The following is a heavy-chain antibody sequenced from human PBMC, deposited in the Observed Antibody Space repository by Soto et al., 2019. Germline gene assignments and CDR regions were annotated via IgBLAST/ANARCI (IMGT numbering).Heavy chain of an antibody. CDR1: GYTFTSYG. CDR2: ISAYNGNT. Sequence: ASVKVSCKASGYTFTSYGISWVRQAPGQGLERMGWISAYNGNTNYAQKLQGRVTMTTDTSTSTAYMELRSLRSDDTAVYYCARVSDLAYCGGDCYSRGQNYYYYGMDVWGQGTTVTVSS. D-gene: IGHD2-21*02. V-gene: IGHV1-18*01. CDR3: ARVSDLAYCGGDCYSRGQNYYYYGMDV. J-gene: IGHJ6*02.